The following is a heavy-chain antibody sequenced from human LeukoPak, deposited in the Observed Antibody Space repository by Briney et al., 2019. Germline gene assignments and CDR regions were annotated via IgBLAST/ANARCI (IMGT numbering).Heavy chain of an antibody. D-gene: IGHD3-3*01. CDR1: GGSISSGSYY. Sequence: SETLSLPCTVSGGSISSGSYYWSWIRQPAGQGLGWIGRIYTSGSTNYNPSLKSRVTISVDTSKNQFSLKLSSVTAADTAVYYCATNSYYDFWSGPWGFDYWGQGTLVTVSS. CDR2: IYTSGST. CDR3: ATNSYYDFWSGPWGFDY. V-gene: IGHV4-61*02. J-gene: IGHJ4*02.